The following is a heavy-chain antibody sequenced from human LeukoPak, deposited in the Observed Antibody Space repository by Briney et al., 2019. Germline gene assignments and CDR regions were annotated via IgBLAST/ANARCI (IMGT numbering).Heavy chain of an antibody. CDR1: GFTFSSYD. J-gene: IGHJ6*02. D-gene: IGHD4-17*01. CDR3: ARGSSVTSSYYYGMDV. V-gene: IGHV3-13*01. CDR2: IGTAGDT. Sequence: GGSLRLSCAASGFTFSSYDMHWVRQATGKGLEWGSAIGTAGDTYYPGSVNGRFTIYRENAKNSLYLQMKSLRAGDTAVYYCARGSSVTSSYYYGMDVWGQGTTVTVSS.